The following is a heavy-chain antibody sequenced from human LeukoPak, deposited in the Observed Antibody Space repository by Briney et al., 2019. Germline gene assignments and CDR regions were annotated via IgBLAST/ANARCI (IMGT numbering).Heavy chain of an antibody. D-gene: IGHD6-19*01. CDR2: INPSGGST. CDR1: GYTFINYY. V-gene: IGHV1-46*04. J-gene: IGHJ6*03. CDR3: ARRYSSGSMDV. Sequence: ASVKVSCKASGYTFINYYIHWLRQAPGQGLEWLGIINPSGGSTSYAHNLQGRVTMTRDMSTSTVYMNLSSLRSEDTAVYYCARRYSSGSMDVWGKGTTVTVSS.